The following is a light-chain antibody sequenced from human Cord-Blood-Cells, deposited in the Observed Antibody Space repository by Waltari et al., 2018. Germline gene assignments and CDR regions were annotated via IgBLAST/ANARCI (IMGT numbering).Light chain of an antibody. CDR2: GAS. J-gene: IGKJ1*01. CDR3: QQYGSSPPTWT. CDR1: QGVSSSY. V-gene: IGKV3-20*01. Sequence: EIVLTQSPGTLSLSPGERATLSCRASQGVSSSYLAWYQQKPGQAPRPLIYGASSRATGLPDRFSGSGSGTDFTLSISRLEPEDVAVYYCQQYGSSPPTWTFGQGTKVEIK.